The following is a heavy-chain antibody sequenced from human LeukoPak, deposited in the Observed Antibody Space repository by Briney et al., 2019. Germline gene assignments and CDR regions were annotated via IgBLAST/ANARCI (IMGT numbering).Heavy chain of an antibody. CDR2: IWYDGSNK. V-gene: IGHV3-33*01. CDR1: GFTFSSYG. J-gene: IGHJ3*02. D-gene: IGHD3-10*01. Sequence: GRSLRLSCAASGFTFSSYGMHWVRQAPGKGVEWVAVIWYDGSNKYYADSVKGRFTISRDNSKNTLYLQMNSLRAEDTAVYYCARSLPTMGDAFDIWGQGAMVTVSS. CDR3: ARSLPTMGDAFDI.